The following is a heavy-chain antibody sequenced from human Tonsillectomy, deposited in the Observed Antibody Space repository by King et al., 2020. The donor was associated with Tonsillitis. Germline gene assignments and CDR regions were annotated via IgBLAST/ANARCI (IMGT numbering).Heavy chain of an antibody. CDR1: GGSISSGDDY. V-gene: IGHV4-30-4*01. J-gene: IGHJ4*02. CDR2: IYYSGST. Sequence: VQLQESGPGLVKPSQTLSLTCTVSGGSISSGDDYWSLMRQPPGKGLEWIGYIYYSGSTYYNPSLKRRVTISVDTSKNQFSLKLSSVTAADTAVYYCARRIVGALFDYWGQGTLVTVSS. CDR3: ARRIVGALFDY. D-gene: IGHD1-26*01.